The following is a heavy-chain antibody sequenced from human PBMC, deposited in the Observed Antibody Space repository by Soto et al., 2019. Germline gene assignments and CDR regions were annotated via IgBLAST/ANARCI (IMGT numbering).Heavy chain of an antibody. J-gene: IGHJ4*02. Sequence: PSETLSLTCAVYGGSFSGYYWSWIRQPPGKGLEWIGEINHSGSTNYNPSLKSRVTISVDTSKNQFSLKLSSVTAADTAVYYCARVVGVPAAILDYWGKGTLVTVSS. CDR1: GGSFSGYY. CDR2: INHSGST. V-gene: IGHV4-34*01. D-gene: IGHD2-2*02. CDR3: ARVVGVPAAILDY.